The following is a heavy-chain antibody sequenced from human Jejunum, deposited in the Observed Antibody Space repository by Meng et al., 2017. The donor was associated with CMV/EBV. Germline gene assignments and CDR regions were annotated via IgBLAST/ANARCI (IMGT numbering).Heavy chain of an antibody. CDR2: IYYSRST. D-gene: IGHD1-26*01. Sequence: DPALVTPAHTLSLTCTVSVWSISMSYYYCNWIRQPPGKGLDWIGCIYYSRSTYYNPSLKGRVTISVDTSKNQFSLNLSSVTAADTAVYYCARGQRSYSGSYPEWFDPWGQGTLVTVSS. CDR3: ARGQRSYSGSYPEWFDP. J-gene: IGHJ5*02. V-gene: IGHV4-30-4*01. CDR1: VWSISMSYYY.